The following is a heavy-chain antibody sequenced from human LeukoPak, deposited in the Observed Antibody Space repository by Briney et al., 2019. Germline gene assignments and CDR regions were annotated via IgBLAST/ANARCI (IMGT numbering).Heavy chain of an antibody. Sequence: GGSLRLSCAASGFTFSSYWMSWVRQAPGKGLEWVANIKQDGSEKYYVDSVKGRSTISRDNAKNSLYLQMNSLRAEDTAVYYCARVGILTGYYMYYFDYWGQGTLVTVSS. CDR2: IKQDGSEK. J-gene: IGHJ4*02. CDR1: GFTFSSYW. CDR3: ARVGILTGYYMYYFDY. D-gene: IGHD3-9*01. V-gene: IGHV3-7*01.